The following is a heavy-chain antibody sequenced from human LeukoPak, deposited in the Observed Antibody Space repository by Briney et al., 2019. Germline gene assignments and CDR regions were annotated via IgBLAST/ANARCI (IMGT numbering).Heavy chain of an antibody. J-gene: IGHJ4*02. D-gene: IGHD2-2*02. Sequence: SETLSLTCAVHGVSFRAHYWSWIRQSPGKGLEWIGETNPGGQTNYNPSLKSRVTISVGPSKNRFSLRLTSVTAADTAVYFCARIRCGHSDEICYNYWGRGTLVTVSS. CDR3: ARIRCGHSDEICYNY. CDR1: GVSFRAHY. V-gene: IGHV4-34*01. CDR2: TNPGGQT.